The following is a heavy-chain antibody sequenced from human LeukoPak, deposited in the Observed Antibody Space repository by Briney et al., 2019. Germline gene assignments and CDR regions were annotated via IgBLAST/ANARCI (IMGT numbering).Heavy chain of an antibody. D-gene: IGHD2-2*01. V-gene: IGHV3-21*01. Sequence: GGSLRLSCAASGFTFSRFGMNWVPQAPGKGLEWVSSISSSSSYIYYAYSVKGRFTISRDNAKNSVYLQMNSLRAEDTAVYYCARDLVRPGHFDFWGQGTLVTVSS. CDR3: ARDLVRPGHFDF. CDR1: GFTFSRFG. CDR2: ISSSSSYI. J-gene: IGHJ4*02.